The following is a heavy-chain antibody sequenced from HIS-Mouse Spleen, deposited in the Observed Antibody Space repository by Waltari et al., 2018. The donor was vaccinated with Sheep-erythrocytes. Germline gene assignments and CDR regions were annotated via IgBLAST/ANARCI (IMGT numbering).Heavy chain of an antibody. Sequence: AVISYDGSNKYYADSVKGRFTISRDNSKNTLYLQMNSLRAEDTAVYYCARVSVGELKYYFDYWGQGTLVTVSS. J-gene: IGHJ4*02. CDR2: ISYDGSNK. D-gene: IGHD3-16*01. CDR3: ARVSVGELKYYFDY. V-gene: IGHV3-30*01.